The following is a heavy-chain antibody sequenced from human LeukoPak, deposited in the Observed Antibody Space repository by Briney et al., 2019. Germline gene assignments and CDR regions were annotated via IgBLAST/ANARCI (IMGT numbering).Heavy chain of an antibody. CDR1: GFTVSNNY. V-gene: IGHV3-53*01. D-gene: IGHD6-6*01. J-gene: IGHJ4*02. Sequence: GGSLRLSCVVSGFTVSNNYMSWVRQAPRKGLEWVSLIYSGGSTYYADSVKGRFTISRDNSKNTLYLQMNSLRAEDTAVYYCAKYVGGSSSSFDYWGQGTLVTVSS. CDR2: IYSGGST. CDR3: AKYVGGSSSSFDY.